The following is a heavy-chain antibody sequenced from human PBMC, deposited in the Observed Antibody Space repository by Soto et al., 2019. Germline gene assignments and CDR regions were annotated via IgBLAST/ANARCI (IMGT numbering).Heavy chain of an antibody. CDR2: INSDGSST. Sequence: EVQLVESGGGLVQPGGSLRLSCVASGFTFSGYWMHWVRQVPGKGPVWVSRINSDGSSTSYADSVKGRFTISRDNAKNTLYLQMNSLRAEDTAVYYCARGYSSSWPNGLDIWGQGTMVTVSS. CDR3: ARGYSSSWPNGLDI. V-gene: IGHV3-74*01. J-gene: IGHJ3*02. D-gene: IGHD6-13*01. CDR1: GFTFSGYW.